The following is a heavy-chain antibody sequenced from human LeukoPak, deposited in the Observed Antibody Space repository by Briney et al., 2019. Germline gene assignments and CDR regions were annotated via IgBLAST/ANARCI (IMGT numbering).Heavy chain of an antibody. D-gene: IGHD3-22*01. CDR1: GGSISSGSYY. CDR2: IYTSGGT. V-gene: IGHV4-61*02. J-gene: IGHJ4*02. Sequence: SETLSLTCTVSGGSISSGSYYWSWIRQPAGKGLEWIGRIYTSGGTNYNPSLKSRVTISVDTPKNEFSLKLSSVTAADTAVYYCASGYYYRGDYWGQGTLVTVSS. CDR3: ASGYYYRGDY.